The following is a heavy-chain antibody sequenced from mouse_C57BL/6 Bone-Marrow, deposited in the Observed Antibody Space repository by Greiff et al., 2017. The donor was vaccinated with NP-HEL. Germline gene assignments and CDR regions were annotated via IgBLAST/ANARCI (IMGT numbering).Heavy chain of an antibody. CDR2: IYPRSGNT. J-gene: IGHJ3*01. CDR1: GYTFTSYG. Sequence: VQLQQSGAELARPGASVKLSCKASGYTFTSYGISWVKQRTGQGLEWIGEIYPRSGNTYYTEKFKGKATLTADKSSSTAYMELRSLTSEDSAVYLCAIQAWFAYWGQGTLVTVSA. CDR3: AIQAWFAY. V-gene: IGHV1-81*01.